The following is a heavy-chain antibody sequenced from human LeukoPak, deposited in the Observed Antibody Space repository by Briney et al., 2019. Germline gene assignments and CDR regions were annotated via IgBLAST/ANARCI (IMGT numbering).Heavy chain of an antibody. V-gene: IGHV1-2*02. Sequence: EASVKVSCKASGYTFTGYYMHWVRQAPGQGLEWMGWINPNSGGTNYAQKFQGRVTMTRDTSISTAYMELRSLRSDDTAVYYCARNQWELLVVGAFDIWGQGTMVTVSS. J-gene: IGHJ3*02. CDR2: INPNSGGT. CDR1: GYTFTGYY. D-gene: IGHD1-26*01. CDR3: ARNQWELLVVGAFDI.